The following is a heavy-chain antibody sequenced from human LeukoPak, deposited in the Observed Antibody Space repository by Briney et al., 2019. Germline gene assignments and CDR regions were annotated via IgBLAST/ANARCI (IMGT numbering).Heavy chain of an antibody. CDR1: GGSISSYY. D-gene: IGHD3-10*01. J-gene: IGHJ4*02. CDR2: IHTSGST. Sequence: SETLSLTCTVSGGSISSYYWSWIRQPAGKGLEWIGRIHTSGSTNYNASLKSRVSMSVDTSKNQFSLKLSSVTAADTAVYYCARGRGITMVRGTFDCWGQGTLVTVSS. V-gene: IGHV4-4*07. CDR3: ARGRGITMVRGTFDC.